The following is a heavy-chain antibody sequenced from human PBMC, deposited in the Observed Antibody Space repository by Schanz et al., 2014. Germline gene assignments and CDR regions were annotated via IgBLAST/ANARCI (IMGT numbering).Heavy chain of an antibody. Sequence: DVHLLESGGGLVQPGGSLRLSCAASGFTFSTHAMSWVRQAPGKGLEWVSSISGDHRNTYYADSVRGRFTISRDNSKNTLYLQMNSLRAEDTAVYYCANNWNLDYWGQGTLVTVSS. D-gene: IGHD1-20*01. J-gene: IGHJ4*02. V-gene: IGHV3-23*01. CDR2: ISGDHRNT. CDR3: ANNWNLDY. CDR1: GFTFSTHA.